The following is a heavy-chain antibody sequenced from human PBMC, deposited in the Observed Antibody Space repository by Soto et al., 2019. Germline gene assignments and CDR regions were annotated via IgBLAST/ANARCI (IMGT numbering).Heavy chain of an antibody. CDR2: ISHSGST. CDR1: GGSISSSAYY. Sequence: QVQLQESGPGLVKPSQTLSLTCTVSGGSISSSAYYWSWIRRHPGKGLEWIGYISHSGSTYYNPSRKSRVIISLDTSKNQFSLHLTSVTAADTAVYYCAREYTYGSNVFVCWGQGALVTVSS. V-gene: IGHV4-31*03. J-gene: IGHJ4*02. D-gene: IGHD5-18*01. CDR3: AREYTYGSNVFVC.